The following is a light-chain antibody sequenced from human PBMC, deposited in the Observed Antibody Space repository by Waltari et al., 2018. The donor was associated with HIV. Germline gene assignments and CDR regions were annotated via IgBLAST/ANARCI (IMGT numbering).Light chain of an antibody. CDR1: SSNIGNNY. CDR2: GNN. J-gene: IGLJ2*01. V-gene: IGLV1-51*01. CDR3: GAWESGLSVVV. Sequence: QSVLTQTPSVSAAPGQTVTITCSGTSSNIGNNYVSGYKHLPGTAPHLLIYGNNKRPSVIPYRFSASKSLTSPPLRITGLQTGDAADYYCGAWESGLSVVVFGAGTKLTFL.